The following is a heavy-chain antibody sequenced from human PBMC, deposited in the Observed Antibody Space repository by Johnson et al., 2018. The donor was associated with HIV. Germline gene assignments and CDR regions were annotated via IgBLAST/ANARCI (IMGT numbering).Heavy chain of an antibody. CDR2: IYSGGST. CDR1: GFTVSGDY. Sequence: MQLVESGGGVVRPGGSLRLSCAASGFTVSGDYMSWVRQAPGKGLEWVSLIYSGGSTYYADSVKGRFTISRDNSKNTLYLQMNSLRAEDTAVYYCARDVKVCAFDIWGQGTMVTVSS. D-gene: IGHD3-16*01. CDR3: ARDVKVCAFDI. V-gene: IGHV3-66*01. J-gene: IGHJ3*02.